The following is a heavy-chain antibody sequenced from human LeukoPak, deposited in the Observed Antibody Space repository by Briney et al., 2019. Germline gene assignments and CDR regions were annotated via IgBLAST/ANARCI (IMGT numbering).Heavy chain of an antibody. CDR2: INHSGST. CDR3: ARRNPGGLDY. D-gene: IGHD1-14*01. Sequence: SETLSLTCAVYGGSFSGYYWSWIRQPPGKGLEWIGEINHSGSTNYNPSLKSRVTISVDTSKNQFSLKLSSVTAADTAVCYCARRNPGGLDYWGQGTLVTVSS. J-gene: IGHJ4*02. CDR1: GGSFSGYY. V-gene: IGHV4-34*01.